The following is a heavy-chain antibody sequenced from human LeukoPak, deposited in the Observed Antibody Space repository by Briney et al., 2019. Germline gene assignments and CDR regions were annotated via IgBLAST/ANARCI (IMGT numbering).Heavy chain of an antibody. V-gene: IGHV4-34*01. CDR2: INHSGST. CDR3: AREGRDV. J-gene: IGHJ6*04. CDR1: GGSFSGYY. Sequence: SETLSLTCAVYGGSFSGYYWSWIRQPPGKGLEWIGEINHSGSTNYNPSLKSRVTISVDTSKNQFSLKLSSVTAADTAVYYCAREGRDVWGKGTTVTVSS.